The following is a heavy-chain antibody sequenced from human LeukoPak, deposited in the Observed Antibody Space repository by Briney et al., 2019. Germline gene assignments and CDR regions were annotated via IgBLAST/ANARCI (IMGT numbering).Heavy chain of an antibody. V-gene: IGHV1-69-2*01. CDR1: GYTFTDYY. D-gene: IGHD6-19*01. CDR2: VDPEDGET. Sequence: ASVKVSCKVSGYTFTDYYMHWGQQAPGKGLEWMGLVDPEDGETIYAEKFQGRVTITADTSTDTAYMELSSLRSEDTAVYYCATDGGIAVAGTDQHWGQGTLVTVSS. CDR3: ATDGGIAVAGTDQH. J-gene: IGHJ1*01.